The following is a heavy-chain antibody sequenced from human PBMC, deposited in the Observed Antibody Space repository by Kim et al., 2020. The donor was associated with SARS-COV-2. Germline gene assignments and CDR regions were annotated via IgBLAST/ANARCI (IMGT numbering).Heavy chain of an antibody. J-gene: IGHJ6*02. V-gene: IGHV4-34*01. CDR3: ARENYYYYYGMDV. Sequence: PSLKSRVTISVDTSKNQFSLKLSSVTAADTAVYYCARENYYYYYGMDVWGQGTTVTVSS.